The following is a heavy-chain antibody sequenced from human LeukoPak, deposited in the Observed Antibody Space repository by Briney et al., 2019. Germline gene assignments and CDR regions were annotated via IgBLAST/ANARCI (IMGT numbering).Heavy chain of an antibody. CDR1: GFTFSSYG. J-gene: IGHJ3*02. CDR3: ARDRNDFWSGYGDAFDI. V-gene: IGHV3-33*01. D-gene: IGHD3-3*01. CDR2: IWYDGSNK. Sequence: SGGPLRLSCAASGFTFSSYGMHWVRQAPGKGLEWVAVIWYDGSNKYYADSVKGRFTISRDNSKNTLYLQMNSLRAEDTAVYYCARDRNDFWSGYGDAFDIWGQGTMVTVSS.